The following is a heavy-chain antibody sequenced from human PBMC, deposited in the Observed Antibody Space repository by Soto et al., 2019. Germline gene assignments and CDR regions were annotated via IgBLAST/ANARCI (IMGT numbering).Heavy chain of an antibody. Sequence: QVHLQESGPGLVKPSETLSLTCTVSGVSIRSYFWIWIRQPPGKGLVWIGCTSYTADTKYSPSLESRATISADPSKQQVSLRLSLVTAADTALYDCAVSKNRGVSFAYWGQVALVTFSS. J-gene: IGHJ4*02. CDR2: TSYTADT. CDR3: AVSKNRGVSFAY. CDR1: GVSIRSYF. D-gene: IGHD3-10*01. V-gene: IGHV4-59*01.